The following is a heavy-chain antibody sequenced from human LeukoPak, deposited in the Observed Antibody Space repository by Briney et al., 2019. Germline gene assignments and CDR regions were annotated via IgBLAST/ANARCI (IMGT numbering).Heavy chain of an antibody. V-gene: IGHV5-51*01. Sequence: GGSLTLPCTGSGYSFTSYWIGWVRQMPGKGLEWMGVIYPGDSDTRYSPSFQGQVTISADKSISTAYLQWSRLKASDTAMYYCARGMIDPNWFDPWGQGTLVTVSS. D-gene: IGHD3-22*01. CDR1: GYSFTSYW. CDR2: IYPGDSDT. CDR3: ARGMIDPNWFDP. J-gene: IGHJ5*02.